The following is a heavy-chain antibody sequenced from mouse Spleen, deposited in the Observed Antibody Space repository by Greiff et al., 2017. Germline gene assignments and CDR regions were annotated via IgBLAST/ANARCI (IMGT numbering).Heavy chain of an antibody. CDR3: ARRPTRAMDY. V-gene: IGHV5-9-3*01. CDR1: GFTFSSYA. CDR2: ISSGGSYT. J-gene: IGHJ4*01. Sequence: EVQRVESGGGLVKPGGSLKLSCAASGFTFSSYAMSWVRQTPEKRLEWVATISSGGSYTYYPDSVKGRFTISRDNAKNTLYLQMSSLRSEDTAMYYCARRPTRAMDYWGQGTSVTVSS.